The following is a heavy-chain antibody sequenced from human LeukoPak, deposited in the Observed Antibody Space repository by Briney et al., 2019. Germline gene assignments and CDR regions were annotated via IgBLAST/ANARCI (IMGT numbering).Heavy chain of an antibody. V-gene: IGHV3-7*01. CDR3: ARDKSIAVTGDAFDI. Sequence: GGSLRLSCAASAFTFNMYWMTWVRQAPGKGLEWVANINQDGSEKYYVDSVKGRFTISRDNAKDSLYLQMNSLRAEDTAVYYCARDKSIAVTGDAFDIWGQGTMVTVSS. CDR1: AFTFNMYW. J-gene: IGHJ3*02. D-gene: IGHD6-19*01. CDR2: INQDGSEK.